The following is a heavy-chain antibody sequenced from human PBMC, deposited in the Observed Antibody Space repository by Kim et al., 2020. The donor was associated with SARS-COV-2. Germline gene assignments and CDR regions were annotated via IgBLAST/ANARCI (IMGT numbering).Heavy chain of an antibody. J-gene: IGHJ4*02. Sequence: STPPLTRRVTISVDTPKNHFSLKLSSVTAADTAVYYCARRRSGYSYGLDYWGQGTLVTVSS. D-gene: IGHD5-18*01. V-gene: IGHV4-34*01. CDR3: ARRRSGYSYGLDY.